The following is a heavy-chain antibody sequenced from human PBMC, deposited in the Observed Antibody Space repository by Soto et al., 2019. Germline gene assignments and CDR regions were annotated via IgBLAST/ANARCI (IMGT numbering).Heavy chain of an antibody. D-gene: IGHD2-15*01. J-gene: IGHJ6*02. CDR3: ARRRIVVVVAATDYYGMDV. V-gene: IGHV1-69*13. CDR2: IIPIFGTA. Sequence: VASVKVSCKASGGTFSSYAISWVRQAPGQGLEWMGGIIPIFGTANYPQKFQGRVTITADESTSTAYMELSSLRSEDTAVYYCARRRIVVVVAATDYYGMDVWGQGTTVTVS. CDR1: GGTFSSYA.